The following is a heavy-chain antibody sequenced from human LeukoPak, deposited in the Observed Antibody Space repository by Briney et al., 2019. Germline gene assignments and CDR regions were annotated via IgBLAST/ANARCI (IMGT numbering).Heavy chain of an antibody. CDR2: MSYSGSS. CDR3: ARDGYSDSSGYDYPPSV. V-gene: IGHV4-59*01. J-gene: IGHJ4*02. Sequence: SETLSLTCTVSGGSISTYYWSWIRQPPGKGLEWIGYMSYSGSSSYNPSLRSRVTISVDASKKQFSLKLSSVTAAVTAVYYCARDGYSDSSGYDYPPSVWGQGTLVTVSS. D-gene: IGHD3-22*01. CDR1: GGSISTYY.